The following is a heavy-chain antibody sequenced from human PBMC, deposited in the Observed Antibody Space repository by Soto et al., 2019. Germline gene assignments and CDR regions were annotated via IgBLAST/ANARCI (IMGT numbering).Heavy chain of an antibody. CDR3: AREGGTIAVMYFDY. CDR2: ISAHNGNT. V-gene: IGHV1-18*01. J-gene: IGHJ4*02. Sequence: ASVKVSCKTSGYTFTSYGISWVRQAPGQGLEWMGWISAHNGNTNYVQKIQGRVTMTTDTSTSTAYMELRSLRSDDTAVYYCAREGGTIAVMYFDYWGQGTLVTVSS. CDR1: GYTFTSYG. D-gene: IGHD6-19*01.